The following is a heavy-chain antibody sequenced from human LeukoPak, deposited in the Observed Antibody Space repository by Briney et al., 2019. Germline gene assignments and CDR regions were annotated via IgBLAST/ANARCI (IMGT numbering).Heavy chain of an antibody. CDR3: ARGSSYFFDY. CDR1: GFTFSSYS. Sequence: PGGSLRLSCAASGFTFSSYSMNWVRQAPGKGLEWVSSISSSSSYIYYADSEKGRFTIYRDNAKNSLYVQMNRLRAEDTAVYYCARGSSYFFDYWGQGTLVTVSS. J-gene: IGHJ4*02. V-gene: IGHV3-21*01. D-gene: IGHD2-15*01. CDR2: ISSSSSYI.